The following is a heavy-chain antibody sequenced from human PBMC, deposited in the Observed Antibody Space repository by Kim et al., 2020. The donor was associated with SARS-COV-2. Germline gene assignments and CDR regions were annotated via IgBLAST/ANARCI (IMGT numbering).Heavy chain of an antibody. D-gene: IGHD6-19*01. V-gene: IGHV6-1*01. CDR2: TYYRSKWYN. CDR1: GDSVSSNSAT. Sequence: SQTLSLTCAISGDSVSSNSATWNWVRQSPSRGLEWLGRTYYRSKWYNDYAVSVKSRISINSDTSKNQLSLQLISVTPEDTAVYYCALAVAVRDSYYYGLDVWGQGTTVTVSS. J-gene: IGHJ6*02. CDR3: ALAVAVRDSYYYGLDV.